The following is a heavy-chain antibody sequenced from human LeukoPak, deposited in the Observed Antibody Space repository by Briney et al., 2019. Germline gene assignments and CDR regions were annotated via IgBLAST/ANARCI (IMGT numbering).Heavy chain of an antibody. CDR1: GFTFSSYA. Sequence: GGSLRLSRAASGFTFSSYAMSWVRQAPGKGLEWVSAISGSGGSTYYADSVKGRFTISRDNSKNTLYLQMNSLRAEDTAVYYCAKDLIKFDYYGNYYFDYWGQGTLVTVSS. J-gene: IGHJ4*02. CDR2: ISGSGGST. V-gene: IGHV3-23*01. CDR3: AKDLIKFDYYGNYYFDY. D-gene: IGHD3-10*01.